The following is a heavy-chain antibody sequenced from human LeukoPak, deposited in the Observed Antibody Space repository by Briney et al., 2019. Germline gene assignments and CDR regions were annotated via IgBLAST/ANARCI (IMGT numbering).Heavy chain of an antibody. CDR1: GDSVSSNSAA. J-gene: IGHJ5*02. CDR3: AREYYYDSSGYCNWFDP. D-gene: IGHD3-22*01. CDR2: TYYRSKWYN. V-gene: IGHV6-1*01. Sequence: SQTLSLTCAISGDSVSSNSAAWNWIRQSPSRGLEWLGSTYYRSKWYNDYAVSVKSRITINPDTSKNQFSLQLNSVTPEDTAVYYCAREYYYDSSGYCNWFDPWGQGTLVTVSS.